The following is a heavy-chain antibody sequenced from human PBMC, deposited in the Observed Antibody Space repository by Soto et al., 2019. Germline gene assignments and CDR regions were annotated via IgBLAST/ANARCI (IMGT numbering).Heavy chain of an antibody. CDR1: EFTFSRYA. CDR3: AKDRVRGYQLPRNWFDP. J-gene: IGHJ5*02. CDR2: ISGSGGST. Sequence: PGGALRLSCSCSEFTFSRYAMSWVRQAPREGLEWVSAISGSGGSTYYADSVKGRFTISRDNSKNTLYLQMNSLRAEDTAVYYCAKDRVRGYQLPRNWFDPWGQGTLVTVSS. V-gene: IGHV3-23*01. D-gene: IGHD2-2*01.